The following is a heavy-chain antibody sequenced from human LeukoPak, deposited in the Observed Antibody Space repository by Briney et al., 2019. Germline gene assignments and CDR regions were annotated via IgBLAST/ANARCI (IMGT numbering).Heavy chain of an antibody. CDR2: IYTSGST. CDR3: ARELTMIVEEVALDAFDI. Sequence: SETLSLTCTVSGGSISSYYWSWIRQPAGKGLEWIGRIYTSGSTNYNPSFKSRVTMSVDTSKNQFSLKLSSVTAADTAVYYCARELTMIVEEVALDAFDIWGQGTMVTVSS. J-gene: IGHJ3*02. CDR1: GGSISSYY. D-gene: IGHD3-22*01. V-gene: IGHV4-4*07.